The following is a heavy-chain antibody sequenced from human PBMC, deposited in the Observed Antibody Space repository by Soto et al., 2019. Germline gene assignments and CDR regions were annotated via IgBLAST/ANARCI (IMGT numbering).Heavy chain of an antibody. CDR3: ARDPILTPGIAVAGTENY. V-gene: IGHV3-48*02. D-gene: IGHD6-19*01. J-gene: IGHJ4*02. CDR1: GFTFSSYS. CDR2: ISSSSSTI. Sequence: GGSLRLSCAASGFTFSSYSMNWVRQAPGKGLEWVSYISSSSSTIYYADSVKGRFTISRDNAKNSLYLQMNSLRDEDTAVYYCARDPILTPGIAVAGTENYWGQGALVTVSS.